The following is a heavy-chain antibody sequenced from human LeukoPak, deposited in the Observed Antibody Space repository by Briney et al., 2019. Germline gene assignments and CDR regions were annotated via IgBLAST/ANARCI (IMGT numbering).Heavy chain of an antibody. D-gene: IGHD2-15*01. V-gene: IGHV4-59*01. CDR2: IYFSGST. Sequence: SETLSLTCTVSGGSISSFYWSWFYWSWIRQPPGKGLEWIGYIYFSGSTNYNPSLKSRVTISVDTSKNQFSLKLSSVTAADTAVYYCARGVVAAPQTFDYWGQGTLVTVSS. CDR3: ARGVVAAPQTFDY. J-gene: IGHJ4*02. CDR1: GGSISSFY.